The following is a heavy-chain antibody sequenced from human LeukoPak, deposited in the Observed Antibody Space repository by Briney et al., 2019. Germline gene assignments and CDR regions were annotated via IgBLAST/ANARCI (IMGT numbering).Heavy chain of an antibody. CDR2: ISSSSSTI. V-gene: IGHV3-48*01. D-gene: IGHD5/OR15-5a*01. CDR1: GFTFSSYA. CDR3: ARGVDY. Sequence: PGGSLRLSCAASGFTFSSYAMSWVRQAPGKGLEWVSYISSSSSTIYYADSVKGRFTISRDNAKNSLYLQMNSLRAEDTAVYYCARGVDYWGQGTLVTVSS. J-gene: IGHJ4*02.